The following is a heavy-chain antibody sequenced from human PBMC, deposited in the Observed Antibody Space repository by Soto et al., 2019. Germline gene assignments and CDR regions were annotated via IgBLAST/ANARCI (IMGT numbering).Heavy chain of an antibody. CDR3: ARVFSSGSGWMYYFDF. D-gene: IGHD6-25*01. V-gene: IGHV4-4*02. Sequence: QVQLRESGPGLVEASGTLSLTCEVSTGSISSGNWWSWVRQPPGKRLEWIGEIYYTGATNYNPSLKSRITMTIDKSKDNFSLSLRSATAADTAVYYCARVFSSGSGWMYYFDFWGQGTLVSVSS. J-gene: IGHJ4*02. CDR1: TGSISSGNW. CDR2: IYYTGAT.